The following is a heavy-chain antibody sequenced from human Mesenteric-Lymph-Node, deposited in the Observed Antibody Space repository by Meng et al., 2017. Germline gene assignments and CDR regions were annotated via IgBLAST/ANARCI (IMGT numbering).Heavy chain of an antibody. D-gene: IGHD1-26*01. Sequence: QGQHQQWGAGLLKPSETLPLTCAVNGGSLSGAYWNWIRQPPGKGLEWIGEIIHGGSPSYNPSLKSRVTISIDTSKNQLSLMLSSVTAADTAVYYCARGKQDAWELLAYWGQGALVTVSS. J-gene: IGHJ4*02. V-gene: IGHV4-34*01. CDR2: IIHGGSP. CDR3: ARGKQDAWELLAY. CDR1: GGSLSGAY.